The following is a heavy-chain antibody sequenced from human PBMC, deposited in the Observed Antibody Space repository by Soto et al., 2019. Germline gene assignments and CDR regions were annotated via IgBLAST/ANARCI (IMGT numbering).Heavy chain of an antibody. J-gene: IGHJ5*02. CDR2: ISSDGDIT. D-gene: IGHD3-9*01. Sequence: GGSLRLSCSASGFTFSEYSMHWVRQAPGKGLQYVSTISSDGDITYYADSVKGRFTISRDNSKNTLYLQMNSLRPEDTAVYYCVKVSTFYDILTGYYSTNFFDPWGQGTLVTVST. V-gene: IGHV3-64D*06. CDR1: GFTFSEYS. CDR3: VKVSTFYDILTGYYSTNFFDP.